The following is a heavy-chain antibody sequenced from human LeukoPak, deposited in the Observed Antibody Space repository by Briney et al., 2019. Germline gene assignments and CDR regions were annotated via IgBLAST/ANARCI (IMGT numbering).Heavy chain of an antibody. D-gene: IGHD6-13*01. Sequence: SETLSLTCAVYGGSFSGYYWSWIRQPPGKGLEWIGEINHSGSTNYNPSLKSRVTISVDTSKNQFSLKLSSVTAADTAVYYCARGYSSYYFDYWGQGTLVTVSS. CDR3: ARGYSSYYFDY. CDR1: GGSFSGYY. V-gene: IGHV4-34*01. J-gene: IGHJ4*02. CDR2: INHSGST.